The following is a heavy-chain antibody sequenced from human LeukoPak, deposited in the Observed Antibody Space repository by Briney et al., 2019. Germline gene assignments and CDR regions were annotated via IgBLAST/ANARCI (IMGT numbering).Heavy chain of an antibody. D-gene: IGHD2-2*01. V-gene: IGHV3-73*01. CDR3: TTQTRYCSSTSCYRSNFDY. CDR1: GFTFSGSA. J-gene: IGHJ4*02. CDR2: IRSKANSYAT. Sequence: GGSLRLSCAASGFTFSGSAMHWVRQASGKGLEWVGRIRSKANSYATAYAASVKGRFTISRDDSKNTAYLQMNSLKTEDTAVYYCTTQTRYCSSTSCYRSNFDYWGQGTLVTVSS.